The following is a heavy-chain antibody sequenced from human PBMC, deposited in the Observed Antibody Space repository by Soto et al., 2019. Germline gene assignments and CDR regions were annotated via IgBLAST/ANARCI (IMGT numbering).Heavy chain of an antibody. Sequence: GGSLRLSCAASGFTFSSYAMSWVRQAPGKGLEWVSAISGSGGSTYYADSVKGRFTISRDNSKNTLYLQMNSLRAEDTAVYYCAKDALPTFGGVIVLPRVPEYYFDYWGQGTLVTVSS. V-gene: IGHV3-23*01. CDR1: GFTFSSYA. CDR3: AKDALPTFGGVIVLPRVPEYYFDY. CDR2: ISGSGGST. D-gene: IGHD3-16*02. J-gene: IGHJ4*02.